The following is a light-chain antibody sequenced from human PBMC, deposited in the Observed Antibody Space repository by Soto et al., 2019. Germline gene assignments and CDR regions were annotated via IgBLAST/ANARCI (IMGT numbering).Light chain of an antibody. CDR2: AVY. V-gene: IGKV2D-29*01. Sequence: IVMTQTPLSLSVTPGQPASISCKSSQSLLQSDGNTYLYWYLQKPGQPPQLLIYAVYNRFSGVPDRLSGSGSETEFTLKISRLEVEDVGVYYCMPSIQLPRMFGPWTQVEIK. CDR3: MPSIQLPRM. CDR1: QSLLQSDGNTY. J-gene: IGKJ1*01.